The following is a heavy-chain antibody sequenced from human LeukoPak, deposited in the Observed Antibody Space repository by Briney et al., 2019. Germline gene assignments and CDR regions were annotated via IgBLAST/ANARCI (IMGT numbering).Heavy chain of an antibody. CDR3: ASVSHSYYYYYMDV. CDR2: IYYSGST. J-gene: IGHJ6*03. Sequence: SETLSLTCTVSGGSISSHYWSWIRQPPGKGLERIGYIYYSGSTNYNPSLKSRVTISVDTSKNQFSLKLSSVTAADTAVYYCASVSHSYYYYYMDVWGKGTTVNVSS. CDR1: GGSISSHY. V-gene: IGHV4-59*11.